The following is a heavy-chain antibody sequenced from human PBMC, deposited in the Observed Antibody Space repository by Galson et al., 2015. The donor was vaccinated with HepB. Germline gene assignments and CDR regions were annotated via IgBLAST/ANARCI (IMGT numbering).Heavy chain of an antibody. Sequence: HSGSQGTKPGVSLKLSCKACGYTFTSYAMNWVRQAPGQGLERMGWINTNTGKPTDAQGFTGRFVFSLDTSVSTAYLQISSLKAEDTAVYYCAGGSTNCSSTSCYYYYYYGMDVWGQGTTVTVSS. V-gene: IGHV7-4-1*02. CDR1: GYTFTSYA. CDR2: INTNTGKP. CDR3: AGGSTNCSSTSCYYYYYYGMDV. D-gene: IGHD2-2*01. J-gene: IGHJ6*02.